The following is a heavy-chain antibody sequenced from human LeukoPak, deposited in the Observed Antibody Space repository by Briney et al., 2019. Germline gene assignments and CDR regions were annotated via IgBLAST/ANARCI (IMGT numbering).Heavy chain of an antibody. V-gene: IGHV3-48*02. D-gene: IGHD5-12*01. CDR2: ISSTSSAI. CDR3: AKAAGATISY. CDR1: GFTFRTHS. Sequence: GGSLRLSCAASGFTFRTHSMSWVRQAPGKGLEWVSYISSTSSAIYYADSVKGRFSISRDNAKNSLYLQMDGLRDEDTAVYYCAKAAGATISYWGQGTLVTVSS. J-gene: IGHJ4*02.